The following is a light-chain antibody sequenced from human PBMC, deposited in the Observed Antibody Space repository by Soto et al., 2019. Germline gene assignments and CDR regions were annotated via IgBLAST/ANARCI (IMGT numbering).Light chain of an antibody. CDR3: QQYNNWPPT. CDR2: GAS. Sequence: EIVLTQSPGTLSLSPGERATLSCRASESVSSIYVAWYQQKPGQAPRLLIYGASTRATGIPARFSGSGSGTEFTLTISSLQSEDFAVYYCQQYNNWPPTCGQGTRREIK. CDR1: ESVSSI. V-gene: IGKV3-15*01. J-gene: IGKJ5*01.